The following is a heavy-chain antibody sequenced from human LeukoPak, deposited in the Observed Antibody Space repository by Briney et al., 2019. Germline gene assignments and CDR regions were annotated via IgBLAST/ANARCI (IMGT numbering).Heavy chain of an antibody. V-gene: IGHV4-34*01. CDR2: INHSGST. D-gene: IGHD6-19*01. CDR3: ARRRGSGAVYYYYYYMDV. J-gene: IGHJ6*03. CDR1: GGSFSGYY. Sequence: SETLSLTCAVYGGSFSGYYWSWIRQPPGKGLEWIGEINHSGSTNYNPSLKSRVTISVDTSKNQFSLKLSSVTAADTAVYYCARRRGSGAVYYYYYYMDVWGKGTTVTISS.